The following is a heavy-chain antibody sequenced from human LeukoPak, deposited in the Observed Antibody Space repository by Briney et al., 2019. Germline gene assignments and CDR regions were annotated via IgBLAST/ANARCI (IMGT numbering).Heavy chain of an antibody. D-gene: IGHD6-19*01. CDR1: GFTVSSNY. V-gene: IGHV3-66*01. CDR2: IYSGGTT. Sequence: PGGSLRLSCVASGFTVSSNYMSWVRQAPGKGLEWVSVIYSGGTTDYKDSVKDRFIISRDNSKNTLYLQMNSLRAEDTAVYYCARGKYSSGWFDYWGQGTLVTVSS. CDR3: ARGKYSSGWFDY. J-gene: IGHJ4*02.